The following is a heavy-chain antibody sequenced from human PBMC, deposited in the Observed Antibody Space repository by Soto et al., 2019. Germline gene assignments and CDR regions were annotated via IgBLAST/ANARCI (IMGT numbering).Heavy chain of an antibody. J-gene: IGHJ4*02. CDR1: GGSISSGGYY. Sequence: PSETLSLTCTVSGGSISSGGYYWSWIRQHPWKGLEWIGYSYYSGSTYDNPALKRRVTISVDTYKNQFSLKMSSGTAAEAAEYYSATQSGAGVATAINDYFDYWGQGXLVTVYS. V-gene: IGHV4-31*03. CDR3: ATQSGAGVATAINDYFDY. D-gene: IGHD5-18*01. CDR2: SYYSGST.